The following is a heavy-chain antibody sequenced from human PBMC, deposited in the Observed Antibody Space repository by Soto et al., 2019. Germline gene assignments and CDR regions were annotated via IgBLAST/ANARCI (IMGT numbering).Heavy chain of an antibody. CDR1: GFTFSSYA. CDR3: ARAFYDFWSGYWNSNWFDP. V-gene: IGHV3-30-3*01. D-gene: IGHD3-3*01. J-gene: IGHJ5*02. CDR2: ISYDGSNK. Sequence: GGSLRLCCAASGFTFSSYAMHWVRQAPGKGLEWVAVISYDGSNKYYADSVKGRFTISRDNSKNTLYLQMNSLRAEDTAVYYCARAFYDFWSGYWNSNWFDPWGQGTLVTVSS.